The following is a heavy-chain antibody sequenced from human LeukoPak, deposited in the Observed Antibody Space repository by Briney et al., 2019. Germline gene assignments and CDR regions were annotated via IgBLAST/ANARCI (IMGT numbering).Heavy chain of an antibody. D-gene: IGHD3-22*01. CDR1: GGSFSGYY. J-gene: IGHJ4*02. Sequence: KASETLSLTCAVYGGSFSGYYWSWIRQPPGKGLEWIGEINHSGSTNYNPSLKSRVTISVDTSKNQFSLKLSSVTAADTAVYYCARGDYYDSSGYKNWGQGTLVTVSS. CDR2: INHSGST. CDR3: ARGDYYDSSGYKN. V-gene: IGHV4-34*01.